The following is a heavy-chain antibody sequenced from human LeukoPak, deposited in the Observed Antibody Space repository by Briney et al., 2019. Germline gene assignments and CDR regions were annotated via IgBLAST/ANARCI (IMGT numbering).Heavy chain of an antibody. Sequence: PGASLRLSCAASGFTFSSYDMSWVRKAPGKAVVGVSAISGSGGSTYYADSVKGRFTISRDNSKNTLYLQMNSLRAEDTAVYYCAKDREDSSSPYYFDYWGQGTLVTVSS. J-gene: IGHJ4*02. D-gene: IGHD6-6*01. V-gene: IGHV3-23*01. CDR1: GFTFSSYD. CDR2: ISGSGGST. CDR3: AKDREDSSSPYYFDY.